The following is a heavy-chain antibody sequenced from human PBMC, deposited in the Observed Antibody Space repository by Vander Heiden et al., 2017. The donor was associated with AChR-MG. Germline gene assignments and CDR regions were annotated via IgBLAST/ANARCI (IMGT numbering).Heavy chain of an antibody. J-gene: IGHJ4*02. D-gene: IGHD6-13*01. CDR3: ASGGGAAAGRGY. CDR2: ISSSSSYI. CDR1: GFTLSSYS. Sequence: EVQLVESGGGLVKPGGSLRLSCAASGFTLSSYSMNWFRQAPGKGLEWVSSISSSSSYIYYADSVKGRFTISRDNAKNSLYLQMNSLRAEDTAVYYCASGGGAAAGRGYWGQGTLVTVSS. V-gene: IGHV3-21*01.